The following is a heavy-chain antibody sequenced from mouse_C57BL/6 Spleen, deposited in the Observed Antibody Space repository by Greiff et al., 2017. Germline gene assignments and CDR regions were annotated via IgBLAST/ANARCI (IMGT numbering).Heavy chain of an antibody. CDR1: GFSFNTYA. CDR3: VRPSDWDGAWFAY. V-gene: IGHV10-1*01. Sequence: EVQLVESGGGLVQPKGSLKLSCAASGFSFNTYAMNWVRQAPGQGLEWVARIRSKSNNYATYYADSVKDRFTISRDDSERMLYLQMNNLKTEDTAMYYCVRPSDWDGAWFAYWGQGTLVTVSA. D-gene: IGHD4-1*01. J-gene: IGHJ3*01. CDR2: IRSKSNNYAT.